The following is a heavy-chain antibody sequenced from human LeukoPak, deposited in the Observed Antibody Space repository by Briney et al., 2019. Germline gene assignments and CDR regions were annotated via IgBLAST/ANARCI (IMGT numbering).Heavy chain of an antibody. CDR2: ISFDGGNN. J-gene: IGHJ1*01. Sequence: GRSLRLPSAASGFTFNSNGMHWVRQAPGKGLEWVAVISFDGGNNYYADSVRGRFTISRDNSKNTLYLQMNSLRAEDTAVYYCVNCYGSWTFTNRPMQHWGQRTLVTVSS. V-gene: IGHV3-30-3*01. CDR3: VNCYGSWTFTNRPMQH. D-gene: IGHD3-10*01. CDR1: GFTFNSNG.